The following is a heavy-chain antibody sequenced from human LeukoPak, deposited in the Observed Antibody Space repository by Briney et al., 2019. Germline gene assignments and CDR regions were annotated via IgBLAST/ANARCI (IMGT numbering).Heavy chain of an antibody. CDR3: ARGAPERISSSTNYYFDY. Sequence: GASVKVSCKTSGYNFIDYYIHWVRQAPGQGLEWVGRIDPVSGGTHYAQKFQVRVTMTRDTSISTVYMEMSGLKSDDTALYYCARGAPERISSSTNYYFDYWGQGTLVTVSS. CDR2: IDPVSGGT. D-gene: IGHD6-6*01. J-gene: IGHJ4*02. CDR1: GYNFIDYY. V-gene: IGHV1-2*06.